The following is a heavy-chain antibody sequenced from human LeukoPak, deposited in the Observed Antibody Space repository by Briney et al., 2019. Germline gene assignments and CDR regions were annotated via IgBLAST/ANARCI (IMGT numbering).Heavy chain of an antibody. J-gene: IGHJ4*02. CDR1: GYTFTSYY. Sequence: ASVKVSCKASGYTFTSYYTNWVRQAPGQGLEWMGTINPSVGSTSYARKFQGRVTMTRDMSTSTIYMELSSLRSDDTAVFYCARASWMASCGGDCPYYFDSWGQGTLVTVSS. CDR2: INPSVGST. D-gene: IGHD2-21*02. CDR3: ARASWMASCGGDCPYYFDS. V-gene: IGHV1-46*01.